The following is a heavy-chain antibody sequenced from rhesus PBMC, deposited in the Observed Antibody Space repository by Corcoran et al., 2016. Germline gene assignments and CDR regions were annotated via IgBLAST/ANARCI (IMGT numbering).Heavy chain of an antibody. CDR2: ISNGGGST. V-gene: IGHV3S5*01. CDR3: AKDPNYDSGYPFDY. CDR1: GFTFSSYG. J-gene: IGHJ4*01. D-gene: IGHD3-28*01. Sequence: EVQLVESGGGLVQPGGSLRLSCAASGFTFSSYGMSWVRQAPGKGLEWVSYISNGGGSTYDADAVKGRFTISRDNSKNTLSLQMNSLRAEDTAVYYCAKDPNYDSGYPFDYWGQGVLVTVSS.